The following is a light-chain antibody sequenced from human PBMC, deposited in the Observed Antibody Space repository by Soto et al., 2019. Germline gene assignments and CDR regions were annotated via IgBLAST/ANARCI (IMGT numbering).Light chain of an antibody. Sequence: EIVLTQSPGTLSLSPGERAALSCRASQSVSSGYVAWYQQKPGQAPRLLLYGASTRTTGIPGRFSGSGFGTEFTLTISSLQSEDFAVYYCQQYGSSGTFGQGTKVDI. V-gene: IGKV3-20*01. CDR1: QSVSSGY. CDR2: GAS. J-gene: IGKJ1*01. CDR3: QQYGSSGT.